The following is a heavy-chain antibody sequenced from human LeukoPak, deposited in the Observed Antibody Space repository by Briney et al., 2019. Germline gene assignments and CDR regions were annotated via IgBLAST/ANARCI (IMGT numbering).Heavy chain of an antibody. Sequence: PGGSLRLSCAASGFTFSSYAMSWVRQAPGKGLEWVSAISGSGGSTYYADSVKGRFTISRDNSKNTLYLQMNSLRAEDTAVYYCARLSDSSGTPRSDYWGQGTLVTVSS. CDR3: ARLSDSSGTPRSDY. CDR2: ISGSGGST. J-gene: IGHJ4*02. CDR1: GFTFSSYA. D-gene: IGHD3-22*01. V-gene: IGHV3-23*01.